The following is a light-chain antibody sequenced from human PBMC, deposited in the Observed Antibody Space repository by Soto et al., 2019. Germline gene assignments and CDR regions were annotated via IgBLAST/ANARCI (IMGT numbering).Light chain of an antibody. J-gene: IGKJ5*01. Sequence: EMVLTQSPATLSLSPGENPTSSCRASKSVSSSLAWYQKQPGQPPRLLIYDASNTATGIPARFSGSGSGTDLTLLISSLEPEDFAVYYCQQRSNWPLITFGQGTRLETK. V-gene: IGKV3-11*01. CDR2: DAS. CDR1: KSVSSS. CDR3: QQRSNWPLIT.